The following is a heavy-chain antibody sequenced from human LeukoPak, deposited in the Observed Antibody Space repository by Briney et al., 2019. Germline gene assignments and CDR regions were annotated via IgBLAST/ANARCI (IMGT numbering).Heavy chain of an antibody. CDR1: GGSISCSSYY. Sequence: PSETLSLTCTVSGGSISCSSYYWGWIRQPPGKGLEWIGSIYYSGSTYYNPSLKSRVTISVDTSKNQFSLKLSSVTAADTAVYYCASVSTSDYYYYYMDVWGKGTTVTVSS. CDR3: ASVSTSDYYYYYMDV. V-gene: IGHV4-39*07. D-gene: IGHD2-2*01. J-gene: IGHJ6*03. CDR2: IYYSGST.